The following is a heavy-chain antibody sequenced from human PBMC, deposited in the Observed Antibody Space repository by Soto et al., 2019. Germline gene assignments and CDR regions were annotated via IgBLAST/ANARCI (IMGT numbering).Heavy chain of an antibody. Sequence: TXSLTCTVSGGSISSYYWSWIRQPPGKGLEWIGXIYYSGRTKYTXSLKSRVTTSVEKSKNPFSLKLSSVTAADTAVYYCARTPLNWGKGTLVTVYS. J-gene: IGHJ4*02. V-gene: IGHV4-59*01. CDR1: GGSISSYY. CDR2: IYYSGRT. CDR3: ARTPLN.